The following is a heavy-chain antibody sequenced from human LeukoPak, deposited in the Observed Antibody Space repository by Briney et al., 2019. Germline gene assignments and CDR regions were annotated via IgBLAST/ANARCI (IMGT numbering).Heavy chain of an antibody. V-gene: IGHV3-23*01. CDR3: AKGPQLGSGYHPDY. J-gene: IGHJ4*02. D-gene: IGHD3-22*01. Sequence: GGSLSLSCAASGFTFSNAAMTWVRQAPGKGLEWVSTITGSDDRTYYEDSVKGRFTISRDYSKNTLHLQMNSLRVEDTAIYYCAKGPQLGSGYHPDYRGQGTLVTVSS. CDR2: ITGSDDRT. CDR1: GFTFSNAA.